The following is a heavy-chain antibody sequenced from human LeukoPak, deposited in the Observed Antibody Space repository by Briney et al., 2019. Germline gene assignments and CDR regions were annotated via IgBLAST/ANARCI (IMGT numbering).Heavy chain of an antibody. V-gene: IGHV3-49*04. CDR1: GFTFGDYA. CDR3: TRVQLVFYFDY. CDR2: IRSKAYGGTT. D-gene: IGHD6-6*01. Sequence: GGSLRLSCTASGFTFGDYAMSWVRQAPGKGLEWVGFIRSKAYGGTTDYAASVKGRFIISRDDSKNIAYLQMNSLKTEDTAVYYCTRVQLVFYFDYWGQGTLVTVSS. J-gene: IGHJ4*02.